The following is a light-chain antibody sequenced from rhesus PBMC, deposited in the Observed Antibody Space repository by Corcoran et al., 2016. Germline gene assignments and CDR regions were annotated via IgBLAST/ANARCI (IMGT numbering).Light chain of an antibody. Sequence: DIVMTQTPLTLSVTPGEPASFSCRSSQSLLHSNGYTYLHWYLQKPGQSPALLSYDVSNRASGVPDRFSGSGSVTDFILKISRVEAEDVVVYYCEQTLQSPFTFGPGTKLDIK. J-gene: IGKJ3*01. CDR1: QSLLHSNGYTY. CDR2: DVS. CDR3: EQTLQSPFT. V-gene: IGKV2-78*01.